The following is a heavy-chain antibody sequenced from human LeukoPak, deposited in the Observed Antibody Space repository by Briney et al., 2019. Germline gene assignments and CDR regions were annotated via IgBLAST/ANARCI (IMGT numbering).Heavy chain of an antibody. CDR1: GFSFSTYG. D-gene: IGHD6-19*01. J-gene: IGHJ4*02. V-gene: IGHV3-30*02. Sequence: GGSLRLSCAASGFSFSTYGMHWVRQAPGKGLEWMTFIRYDGSQKYYADSVKGRFVISRDNSKNTLYLQLNSLRAEDTALYYCAKGNSIAVSAFFDYWGQGTLVTVSS. CDR2: IRYDGSQK. CDR3: AKGNSIAVSAFFDY.